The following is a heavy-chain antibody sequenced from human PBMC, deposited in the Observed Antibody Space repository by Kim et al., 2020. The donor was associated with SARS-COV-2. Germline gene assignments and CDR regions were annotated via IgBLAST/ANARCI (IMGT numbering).Heavy chain of an antibody. V-gene: IGHV3-11*06. CDR3: ARAGDDCWSGYNNWFDP. D-gene: IGHD3-3*01. Sequence: VKGQFTISREDAKNSLYLQMNSLRAEDTAVYYCARAGDDCWSGYNNWFDPWGQGTLVTVSS. J-gene: IGHJ5*02.